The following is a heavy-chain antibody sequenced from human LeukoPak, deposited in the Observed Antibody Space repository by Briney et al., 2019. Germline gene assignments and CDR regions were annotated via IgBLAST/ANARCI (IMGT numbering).Heavy chain of an antibody. CDR1: GGSISSYY. CDR3: ARVWVYDSSGYYSRILDY. Sequence: PSETLSLTCTVSGGSISSYYWSWLRQPPGKGVEWIGYIYYSGSTNYNPSLKSRVTISVDTSKNQFSLKLSSVTAADTAVYYCARVWVYDSSGYYSRILDYWGQGTLVTVSS. V-gene: IGHV4-59*01. CDR2: IYYSGST. J-gene: IGHJ4*02. D-gene: IGHD3-22*01.